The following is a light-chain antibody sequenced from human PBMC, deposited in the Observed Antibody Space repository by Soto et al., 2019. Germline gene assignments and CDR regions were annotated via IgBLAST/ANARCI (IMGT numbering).Light chain of an antibody. CDR1: QSVSRY. Sequence: ESVFTLSPGALSSPPGERVTLSCRASQSVSRYLAWYQQKPGQAPRLLIYDTSYRATGIPARFSGSGSGTEFIPTISSLQSEDFAFYYCQQYDDWPWTFGQGTKVDIK. J-gene: IGKJ1*01. CDR3: QQYDDWPWT. V-gene: IGKV3D-15*01. CDR2: DTS.